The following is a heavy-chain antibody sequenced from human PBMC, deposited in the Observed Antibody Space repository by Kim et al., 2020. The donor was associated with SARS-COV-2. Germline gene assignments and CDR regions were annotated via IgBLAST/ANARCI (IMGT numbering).Heavy chain of an antibody. J-gene: IGHJ3*02. V-gene: IGHV3-64D*09. D-gene: IGHD3-10*01. CDR2: ST. CDR3: VKVWFDAFDI. Sequence: STYYADSVKGRFTISRDNSKNTLYLQMSSLRAEDTAVYYCVKVWFDAFDIWGQGTMVTVSS.